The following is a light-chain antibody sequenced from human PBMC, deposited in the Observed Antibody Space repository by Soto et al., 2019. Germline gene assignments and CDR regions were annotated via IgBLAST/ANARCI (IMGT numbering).Light chain of an antibody. CDR2: QVS. CDR1: QSLVYRDGNTY. CDR3: MQVTHWLYT. J-gene: IGKJ2*01. V-gene: IGKV2-30*01. Sequence: DVVMTQSPLSLPVTLGQPAYISCRSSQSLVYRDGNTYLKWFHQRPGQSPRRLIYQVSNRDSGGLDKFSGSGSGTDFTLKIRRVEAEAVGVYYCMQVTHWLYTVVQGTKLEIK.